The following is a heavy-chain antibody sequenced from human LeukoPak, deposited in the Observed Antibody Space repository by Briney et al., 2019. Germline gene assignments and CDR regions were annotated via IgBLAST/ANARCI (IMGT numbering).Heavy chain of an antibody. CDR2: TNHSGRT. CDR1: GGSFSGYS. CDR3: ATTTVTTDAFDI. J-gene: IGHJ3*02. D-gene: IGHD4-17*01. Sequence: SETLSLTCVVYGGSFSGYSWSWIRQPPGPGQEWIGETNHSGRTNYNPSLKSRVTISVDTSKNQFSLKLSSVTAADTAVYYCATTTVTTDAFDIWGQGTMVAVSS. V-gene: IGHV4-34*01.